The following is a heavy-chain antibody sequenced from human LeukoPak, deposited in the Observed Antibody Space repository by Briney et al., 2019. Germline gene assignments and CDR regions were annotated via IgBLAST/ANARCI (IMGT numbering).Heavy chain of an antibody. CDR1: GGTFISYA. CDR3: ARTDTYDSSGYYCPGYYFDY. D-gene: IGHD3-22*01. V-gene: IGHV1-69*05. CDR2: IIPIFGTA. J-gene: IGHJ4*02. Sequence: SLKVSCKASGGTFISYAISWVPQAPGQALEWMGGIIPIFGTANDAQKFQGRVTITTDESTSTAYRELSSLRSEDTAVYYCARTDTYDSSGYYCPGYYFDYWGQGTLVTVSS.